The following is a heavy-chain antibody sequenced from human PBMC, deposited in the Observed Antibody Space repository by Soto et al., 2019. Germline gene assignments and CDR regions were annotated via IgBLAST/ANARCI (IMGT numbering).Heavy chain of an antibody. J-gene: IGHJ4*02. CDR2: INQDGSAK. D-gene: IGHD1-1*01. CDR3: ANPIPKTATTFGF. CDR1: GFTFNNYF. Sequence: GGSLRLSCAASGFTFNNYFMTWVHQAPGKGLEWVANINQDGSAKHYVDSVRGRFTTSRDNAKNSLHLEMNSLRVEDTAVYYCANPIPKTATTFGFWGQGTLVTVSS. V-gene: IGHV3-7*05.